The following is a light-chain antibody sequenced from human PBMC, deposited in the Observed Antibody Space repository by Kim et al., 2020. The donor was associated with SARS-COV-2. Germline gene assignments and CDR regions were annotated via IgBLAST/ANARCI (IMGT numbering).Light chain of an antibody. CDR3: QQYYSYPFT. CDR1: QGINKY. J-gene: IGKJ2*01. Sequence: ASLGDTFTVTCRASQGINKYLAWFQQKPWKAPKSLIYTTSNVESGVPSRFSGNGYGTDFTLTISSLQPEDFASYYCQQYYSYPFTFGQGTKVDIK. CDR2: TTS. V-gene: IGKV1-16*01.